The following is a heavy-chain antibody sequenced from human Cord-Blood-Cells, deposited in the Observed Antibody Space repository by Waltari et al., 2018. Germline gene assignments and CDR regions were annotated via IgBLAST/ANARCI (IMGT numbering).Heavy chain of an antibody. J-gene: IGHJ3*02. V-gene: IGHV4-59*01. CDR1: GGSISRYY. Sequence: QVQLQESGPGLVKPSETLSLTCPVSGGSISRYYWSWIRQPPGTGLEWIGYIYYSGSTNYNPSLKSRVTMSVDTSRNPFSLRLSSVTAADTAVYYCARAIAAAGAFDIWGQETMVTVSS. CDR2: IYYSGST. CDR3: ARAIAAAGAFDI. D-gene: IGHD6-13*01.